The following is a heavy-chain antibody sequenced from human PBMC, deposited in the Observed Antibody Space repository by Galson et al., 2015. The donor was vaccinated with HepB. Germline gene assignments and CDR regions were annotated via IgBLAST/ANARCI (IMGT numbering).Heavy chain of an antibody. D-gene: IGHD4-17*01. Sequence: SLRLSCAASGFTFNNYWMSWVRQAPGKGLEWVANIKQDGSEKYYVDSVKGRFTISRDNAKNSLFLQLNSLRVEDTAVYYCAREASDDYEGSYYYGMDVWGQGSTVTVSS. CDR3: AREASDDYEGSYYYGMDV. CDR2: IKQDGSEK. CDR1: GFTFNNYW. J-gene: IGHJ6*02. V-gene: IGHV3-7*01.